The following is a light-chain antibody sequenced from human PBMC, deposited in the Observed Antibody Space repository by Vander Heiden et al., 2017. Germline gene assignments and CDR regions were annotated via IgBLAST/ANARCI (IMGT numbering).Light chain of an antibody. CDR1: KLGERF. CDR3: QAWDSSTLV. CDR2: QND. Sequence: SYELTQPPSLSVSPGQAAPITCSGDKLGERFAAWYHQRPGPSPVLLIYQNDRRPSGIPERFSGSNSGNTATLTISGTQTVDDADYYCQAWDSSTLVFGGGTKVTVL. V-gene: IGLV3-1*01. J-gene: IGLJ2*01.